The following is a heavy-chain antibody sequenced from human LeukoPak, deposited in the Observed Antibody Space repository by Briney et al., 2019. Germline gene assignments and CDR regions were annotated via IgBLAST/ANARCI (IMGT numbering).Heavy chain of an antibody. V-gene: IGHV3-48*03. CDR3: ARDGLRYFDWLPDY. D-gene: IGHD3-9*01. CDR1: GFTFSSYE. Sequence: SGGSLRLSCAASGFTFSSYEMNWVRQAPGKGLEWVSYISSSGSTIYYADSVKGRFTISRDNAKNSLYLQMNSLRAEDTAVYYCARDGLRYFDWLPDYWGQGTLVTVSS. CDR2: ISSSGSTI. J-gene: IGHJ4*02.